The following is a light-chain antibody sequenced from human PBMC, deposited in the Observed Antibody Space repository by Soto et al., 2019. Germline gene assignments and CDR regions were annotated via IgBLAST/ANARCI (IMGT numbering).Light chain of an antibody. V-gene: IGKV3-20*01. Sequence: EIVLTQSPGTLSLSPGERATLSCRASQTVSSSYLAWYQQKPGQAPRLLMYGASSRSTGIPDRFSGSGSGTDFSLTISRLEPEDFSVYYCHQYGGSPTWTFGQGTMVENK. CDR2: GAS. CDR1: QTVSSSY. CDR3: HQYGGSPTWT. J-gene: IGKJ1*01.